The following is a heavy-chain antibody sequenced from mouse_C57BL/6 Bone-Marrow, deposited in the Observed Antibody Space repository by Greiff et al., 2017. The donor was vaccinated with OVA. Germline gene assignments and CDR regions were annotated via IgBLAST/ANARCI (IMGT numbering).Heavy chain of an antibody. J-gene: IGHJ2*01. Sequence: EVHLVESGGGLVQPGGSLSLSCAASGFTFTDYYMSWVRQPPGKALEWLGFIRNKANGYTTEYSASVKGRFTISRDNSQSSLYLQMNALRSEDSATNCCARYIPSYYGSRGYFDYWGQGTTLTVSS. CDR3: ARYIPSYYGSRGYFDY. CDR2: IRNKANGYTT. D-gene: IGHD1-1*01. CDR1: GFTFTDYY. V-gene: IGHV7-3*01.